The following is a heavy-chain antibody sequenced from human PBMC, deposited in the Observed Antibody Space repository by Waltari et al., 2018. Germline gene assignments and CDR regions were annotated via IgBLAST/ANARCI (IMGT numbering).Heavy chain of an antibody. D-gene: IGHD3-10*01. Sequence: QVQLVQSGAEVKKPGASVKVSCKVSGYTLTELSMHWVRQAPGNGLEWMGGFDPEDGETIYAQKFQGRVTMTEDTSTDTAYMELSSLRSEDTAVYYCATEGRITMVQGVTLGAFDIWGQGTMVTVSS. CDR1: GYTLTELS. J-gene: IGHJ3*02. V-gene: IGHV1-24*01. CDR3: ATEGRITMVQGVTLGAFDI. CDR2: FDPEDGET.